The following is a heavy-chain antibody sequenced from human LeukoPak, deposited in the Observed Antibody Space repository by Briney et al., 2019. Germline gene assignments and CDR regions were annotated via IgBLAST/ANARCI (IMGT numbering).Heavy chain of an antibody. CDR2: IKEDGSEK. CDR1: GFTVSWYW. Sequence: GGSPGLFCGGSGFTVSWYWMNWVRQSPEKGLEWVANIKEDGSEKYYVDSVKGRFTISRDNAKNSLYLQMNSLRAEDTAVYFCARARATGEFDCWGQGTLVTVSS. V-gene: IGHV3-7*01. J-gene: IGHJ4*02. CDR3: ARARATGEFDC. D-gene: IGHD1-26*01.